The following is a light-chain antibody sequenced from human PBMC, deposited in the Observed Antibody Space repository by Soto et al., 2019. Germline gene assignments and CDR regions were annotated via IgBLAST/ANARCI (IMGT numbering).Light chain of an antibody. CDR2: LNSDGSH. CDR3: QTWGTGIQV. Sequence: QAVVTQSPSASASLGASVKVTCTLSSGHSSYAIAWHQQQPEKGPRYLMKLNSDGSHYKGGGIPDRFSGSSSGAERYLTISSLQSEDEADYYCQTWGTGIQVFGTGTKLTVL. J-gene: IGLJ1*01. CDR1: SGHSSYA. V-gene: IGLV4-69*01.